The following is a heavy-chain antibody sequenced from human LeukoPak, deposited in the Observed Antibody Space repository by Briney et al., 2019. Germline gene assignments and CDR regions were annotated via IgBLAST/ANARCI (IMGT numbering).Heavy chain of an antibody. CDR2: ISGSGGST. V-gene: IGHV3-23*01. D-gene: IGHD1-7*01. CDR3: AKDREGTIADYFDY. J-gene: IGHJ4*02. Sequence: GGSLRLSCAASGFTFSSYAMSWVRQAPGKGLEWVSSISGSGGSTYYADSVKGRFTISRNNSKNTLYLQMNSLRGEDTAVYYCAKDREGTIADYFDYWGQGTLVTVSS. CDR1: GFTFSSYA.